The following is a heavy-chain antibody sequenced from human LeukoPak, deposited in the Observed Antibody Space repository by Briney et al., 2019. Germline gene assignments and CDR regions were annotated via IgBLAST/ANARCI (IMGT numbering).Heavy chain of an antibody. Sequence: PSETLSLTCTVSGGSISSYYWSWIRQPPGKGLEWIGYISYSGSTNYNPSLKSRVTISIDTSKNQFSLKLRSVTAADTAIYYCARQGYDILTGYVDAFDIWGQGTMVTVSS. CDR1: GGSISSYY. J-gene: IGHJ3*02. CDR3: ARQGYDILTGYVDAFDI. V-gene: IGHV4-59*08. D-gene: IGHD3-9*01. CDR2: ISYSGST.